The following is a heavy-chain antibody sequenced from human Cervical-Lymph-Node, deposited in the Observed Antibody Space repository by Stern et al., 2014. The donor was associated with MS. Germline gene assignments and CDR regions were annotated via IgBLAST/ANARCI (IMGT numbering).Heavy chain of an antibody. CDR2: ISSSSSYI. CDR3: SGPPPYYYYGMDV. V-gene: IGHV3-21*01. J-gene: IGHJ6*02. CDR1: GFTFSSYS. Sequence: EVQLVESGGGLVKPGGSLRLSCAASGFTFSSYSMNWVRQAPGKGLEWVSSISSSSSYIYYAASVKGRFTIPRDTATKSLYLQMNSLRAEDTAVYYCSGPPPYYYYGMDVWGQGTTVTVSS.